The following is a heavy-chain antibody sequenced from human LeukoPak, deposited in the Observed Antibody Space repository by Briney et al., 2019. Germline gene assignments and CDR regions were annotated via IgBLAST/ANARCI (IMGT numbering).Heavy chain of an antibody. CDR1: GFTFSNYW. D-gene: IGHD6-13*01. J-gene: IGHJ4*02. CDR2: IKQDGSEK. CDR3: ARVTWYPSPYYFDY. Sequence: GGSLRLSCAASGFTFSNYWMSWVRQAPGKGLEWVANIKQDGSEKYYVDSVKGRFTISRDNAKNSLYLQMNSLRAEDTGVYYCARVTWYPSPYYFDYWGQGTLVTVSS. V-gene: IGHV3-7*01.